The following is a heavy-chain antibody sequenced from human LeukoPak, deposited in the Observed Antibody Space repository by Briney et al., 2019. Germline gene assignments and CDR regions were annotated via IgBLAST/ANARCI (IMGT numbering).Heavy chain of an antibody. V-gene: IGHV1-69*06. J-gene: IGHJ4*02. CDR1: GYTFITSG. CDR2: IIPIFGTA. CDR3: ARAIASGPQGD. Sequence: ASVKVSCKASGYTFITSGISWVRQAPGQGLEWMGGIIPIFGTANYAQKFQGRVTITADKSTSTAYMELSSLRSEDTAVYYCARAIASGPQGDWGQGTLVTVSS. D-gene: IGHD5-12*01.